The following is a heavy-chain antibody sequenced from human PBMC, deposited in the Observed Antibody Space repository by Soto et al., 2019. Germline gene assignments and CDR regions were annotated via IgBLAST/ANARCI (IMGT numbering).Heavy chain of an antibody. CDR1: GFTFSNYA. D-gene: IGHD3-3*01. Sequence: GGSLRLSCAASGFTFSNYAMSWVRQAPGKGLEWVAVISGSGDTTYHADSVKGRFIVSRDNSKNTLSLQMNSLRAEDTAVYYCARDRGGVYYDSPGGLNYDMDVWGQGTTVTVSS. V-gene: IGHV3-23*01. CDR3: ARDRGGVYYDSPGGLNYDMDV. J-gene: IGHJ6*02. CDR2: ISGSGDTT.